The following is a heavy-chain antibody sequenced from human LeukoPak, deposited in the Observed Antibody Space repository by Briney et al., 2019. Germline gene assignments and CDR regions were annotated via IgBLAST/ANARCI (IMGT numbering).Heavy chain of an antibody. D-gene: IGHD6-6*01. CDR1: GGSISNYY. CDR2: FHYTGST. V-gene: IGHV4-59*08. J-gene: IGHJ6*02. CDR3: ARHSGYSSSPKDLYYYYYGMDV. Sequence: SETLSLTRTVSGGSISNYYWSWVRQPPGKGLEWIGFFHYTGSTNYNPSLKSRVTISVDTSKNQFSLKLSSVTAADTAVYYCARHSGYSSSPKDLYYYYYGMDVWGQGTTVTVSS.